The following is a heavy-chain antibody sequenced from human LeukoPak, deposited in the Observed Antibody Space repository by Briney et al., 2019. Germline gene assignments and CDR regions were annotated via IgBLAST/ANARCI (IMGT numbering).Heavy chain of an antibody. V-gene: IGHV3-48*03. CDR2: ISSSGKTV. CDR3: ARLGYCSTGSCYSLDC. CDR1: GFTFSSYE. J-gene: IGHJ4*02. D-gene: IGHD2-15*01. Sequence: GGSLRLSCEASGFTFSSYEMNWVRQARGKGLEWISYISSSGKTVFYADSVKGRFTISRDNAKNSLFLQVNSLRAEDTALYYCARLGYCSTGSCYSLDCWGQGTLVTVSS.